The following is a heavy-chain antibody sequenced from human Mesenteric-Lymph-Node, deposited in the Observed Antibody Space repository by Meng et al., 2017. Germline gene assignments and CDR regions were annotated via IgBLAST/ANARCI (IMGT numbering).Heavy chain of an antibody. D-gene: IGHD3-10*01. Sequence: ASPPCLVTPSGTLAHPCAFVCVATSISVSYVDWAAQPPVKGLEWIWAIYHSGSTSSTPSLQSRVTMFVDTSKNQFSLMLTSVTAXDTAVXYGARRRGGSGRDCWGQGTLVTVSS. V-gene: IGHV4-39*01. CDR2: IYHSGST. J-gene: IGHJ4*02. CDR3: ARRRGGSGRDC. CDR1: CVATSISVSY.